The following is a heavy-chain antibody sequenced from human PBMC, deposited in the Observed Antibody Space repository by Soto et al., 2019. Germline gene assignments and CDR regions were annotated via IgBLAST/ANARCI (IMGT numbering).Heavy chain of an antibody. CDR2: ISAYNGNT. Sequence: GASVKVSCKASGYTFTSYGISWVRQAPGQGLEWMGWISAYNGNTNYAQKLQGRVTMTTDTSTSTAYMELRSLRSEDTAVYYCARGRFVANSNWFDPWGRGTLVTVSS. V-gene: IGHV1-18*01. CDR3: ARGRFVANSNWFDP. D-gene: IGHD2-15*01. J-gene: IGHJ5*02. CDR1: GYTFTSYG.